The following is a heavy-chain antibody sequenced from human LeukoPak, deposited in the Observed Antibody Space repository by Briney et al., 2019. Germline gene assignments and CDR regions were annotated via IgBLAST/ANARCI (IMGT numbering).Heavy chain of an antibody. CDR3: AKDPGVVPAHYFDY. V-gene: IGHV3-74*01. CDR2: LSPDGSST. D-gene: IGHD2-2*01. J-gene: IGHJ4*02. CDR1: GFTFSSYW. Sequence: GGSLRLSCAASGFTFSSYWMQWVRQAPGKGLVWVSRLSPDGSSTTSADSVKGRFTISRDNSKNTLSLQMNSLRAEDTAVYYCAKDPGVVPAHYFDYWGQGTLVTVSS.